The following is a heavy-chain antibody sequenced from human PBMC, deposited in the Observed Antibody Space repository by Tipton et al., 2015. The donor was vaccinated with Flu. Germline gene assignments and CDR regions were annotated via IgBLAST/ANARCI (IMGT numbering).Heavy chain of an antibody. Sequence: TLSLTCTVSGGSISSGGYYWSWIRQHPGKGLEWIGYIYYSGSTNYNPSLKSRVTMSVDTSKNQFSLKLSSVTAADTAVYYCARGVLWFGESQYYGMDVWGQGTTVTVSS. V-gene: IGHV4-31*03. CDR1: GGSISSGGYY. J-gene: IGHJ6*02. CDR2: IYYSGST. D-gene: IGHD3-10*01. CDR3: ARGVLWFGESQYYGMDV.